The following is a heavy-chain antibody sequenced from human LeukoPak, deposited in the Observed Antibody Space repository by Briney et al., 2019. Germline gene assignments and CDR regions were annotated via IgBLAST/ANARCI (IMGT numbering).Heavy chain of an antibody. Sequence: SETLSLTCTVSGGSISSSSYYWSWIRQPPGKGLEWIGYIYYSGSTYYNPSLKSRVTISVDTSKNQFSLKLSSVTAADTAVYYCARDQGIVATIGGYYYYGMDVWGQGTTVTVSS. CDR1: GGSISSSSYY. D-gene: IGHD5-12*01. CDR2: IYYSGST. CDR3: ARDQGIVATIGGYYYYGMDV. V-gene: IGHV4-30-4*01. J-gene: IGHJ6*02.